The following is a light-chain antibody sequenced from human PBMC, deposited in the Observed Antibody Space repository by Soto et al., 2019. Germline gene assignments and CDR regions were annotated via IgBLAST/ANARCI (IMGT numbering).Light chain of an antibody. CDR3: HQYGSSPLYT. Sequence: TLSLSPGERATLSCRASQSVSSSYLAWYQQKPGQAPRLLIYGASSRATGIPDRFSGSGSGTDFTLTISRLEPEDFAVYYCHQYGSSPLYTFGQGTKLEIK. J-gene: IGKJ2*01. CDR2: GAS. V-gene: IGKV3-20*01. CDR1: QSVSSSY.